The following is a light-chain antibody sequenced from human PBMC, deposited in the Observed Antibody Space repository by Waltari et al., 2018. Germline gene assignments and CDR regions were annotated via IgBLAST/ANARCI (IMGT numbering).Light chain of an antibody. CDR2: GND. V-gene: IGLV1-40*01. Sequence: QSVLTQPPSVSGAPGQRVTISCTGSSSNIGAGSDVHWYQQFSGTAPKLLIFGNDNRPSGVPDLFSGSRSGTSAYLAITGLQTDDEADYFCQSYDSGQWVFGGGTKVTVL. J-gene: IGLJ3*02. CDR3: QSYDSGQWV. CDR1: SSNIGAGSD.